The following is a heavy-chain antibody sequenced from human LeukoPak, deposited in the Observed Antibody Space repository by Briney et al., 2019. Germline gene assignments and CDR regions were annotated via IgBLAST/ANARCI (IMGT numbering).Heavy chain of an antibody. CDR3: ARDSYSNYGFDY. Sequence: GSLRLSCAASGFIVSSYSMTWVRQAPGKGLEWVSSISSSSTYIYYADSVKGRFTISRDNAKNSLYLQMSSLRAEDTAVYYCARDSYSNYGFDYWGQGSLVTVSS. D-gene: IGHD4-11*01. CDR2: ISSSSTYI. J-gene: IGHJ4*02. CDR1: GFIVSSYS. V-gene: IGHV3-21*01.